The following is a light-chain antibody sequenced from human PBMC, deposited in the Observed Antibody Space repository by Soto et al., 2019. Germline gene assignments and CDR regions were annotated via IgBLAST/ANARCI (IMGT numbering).Light chain of an antibody. J-gene: IGKJ2*01. CDR1: QSVSSY. V-gene: IGKV3-11*01. Sequence: EIVLTQSPATLSLSPGERVTLSCRASQSVSSYLAWYQQQXXQAPRLLIYDASNRATGIPARXXXXXXXXXXXXTISSLEPEDFAVYYCQQRSNFMYTFGQGTKLEIK. CDR2: DAS. CDR3: QQRSNFMYT.